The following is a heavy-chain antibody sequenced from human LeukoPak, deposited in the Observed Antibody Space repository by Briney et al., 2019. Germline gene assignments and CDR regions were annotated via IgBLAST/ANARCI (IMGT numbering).Heavy chain of an antibody. V-gene: IGHV3-23*01. Sequence: GGSLRLSCAASGFTFSSYGMHWVRQAPRKGLEWVAGISIGGDTTYYTDSVKGRFTISRDNSKNTLYLQMNSLRAEDTAVYYCAKDARTMIVVVKWYFQHWGQGTLVTVSS. J-gene: IGHJ1*01. CDR1: GFTFSSYG. CDR3: AKDARTMIVVVKWYFQH. D-gene: IGHD3-22*01. CDR2: ISIGGDTT.